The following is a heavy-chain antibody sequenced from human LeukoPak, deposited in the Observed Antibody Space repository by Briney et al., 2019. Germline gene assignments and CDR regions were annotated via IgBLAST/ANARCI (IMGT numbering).Heavy chain of an antibody. V-gene: IGHV7-4-1*02. J-gene: IGHJ4*02. Sequence: ASVKVSCKASGYPFSAHFLNWVRQAPGQGLEWMGNIDTTTGNPRYAQDFTGRFVFSLDTSDSTAYLQITNLKADDTAAYYCVRGTPTPGMDYWGQGTQVTVSS. CDR3: VRGTPTPGMDY. CDR2: IDTTTGNP. D-gene: IGHD3-10*01. CDR1: GYPFSAHF.